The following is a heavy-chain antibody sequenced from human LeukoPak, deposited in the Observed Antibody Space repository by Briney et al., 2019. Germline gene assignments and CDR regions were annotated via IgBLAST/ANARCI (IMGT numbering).Heavy chain of an antibody. Sequence: SETLSLTCTVSGGSISSYYWSWIRQPAGKGLEWIGRIHTSGSTNYNPSLKSRVTMSVETSKNQFSLKVTSVTAADPAVYYCARAWQWLALDSWGRGTLVTVSS. V-gene: IGHV4-4*07. CDR2: IHTSGST. J-gene: IGHJ4*02. D-gene: IGHD6-19*01. CDR3: ARAWQWLALDS. CDR1: GGSISSYY.